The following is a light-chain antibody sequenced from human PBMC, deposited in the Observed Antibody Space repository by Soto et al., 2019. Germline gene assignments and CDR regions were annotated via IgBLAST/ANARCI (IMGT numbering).Light chain of an antibody. J-gene: IGLJ1*01. V-gene: IGLV2-14*01. CDR1: SSDVGVYNY. CDR3: NSYTTSNTRQIV. CDR2: DVS. Sequence: QSVLTQPASVSGSPGQSITISCTGTSSDVGVYNYVSWYKQHPGKAPKFMIYDVSNRPSGVSTGFSGSKSGNTASLTISGLQAEDESDYYCNSYTTSNTRQIVFVTGTKLTVL.